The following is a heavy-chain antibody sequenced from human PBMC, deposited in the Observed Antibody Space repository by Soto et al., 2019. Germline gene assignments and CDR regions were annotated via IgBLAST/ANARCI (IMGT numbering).Heavy chain of an antibody. CDR3: AKDARPDGYCDFDY. V-gene: IGHV3-9*01. CDR1: RFNFDDYA. Sequence: GGSLRLSCAASRFNFDDYAMHWVRQNPGKGLEWVSGISWESGSIGYADSVKGRFSISRDNAKNSLYLQMNSLRAEDTAVYYCAKDARPDGYCDFDYWGQGTLVTVSS. D-gene: IGHD5-12*01. CDR2: ISWESGSI. J-gene: IGHJ4*02.